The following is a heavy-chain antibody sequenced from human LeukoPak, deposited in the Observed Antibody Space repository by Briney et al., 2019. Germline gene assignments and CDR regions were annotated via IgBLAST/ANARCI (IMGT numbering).Heavy chain of an antibody. J-gene: IGHJ4*02. CDR2: ISYDGSNK. CDR3: ARGQEYYYDSSAYSKFDY. CDR1: GFTFSSYG. V-gene: IGHV3-30*03. Sequence: PGGSLRLSCAASGFTFSSYGMHWVRQAPGKGLEWVAVISYDGSNKYYADSVKGRFTISRDNSKNTLYLQMNSLRAEDTAVYYCARGQEYYYDSSAYSKFDYWGQGTLVTVSS. D-gene: IGHD3-22*01.